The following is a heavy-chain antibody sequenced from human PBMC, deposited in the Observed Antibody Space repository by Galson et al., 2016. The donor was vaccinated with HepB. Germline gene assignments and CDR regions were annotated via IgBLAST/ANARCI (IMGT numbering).Heavy chain of an antibody. J-gene: IGHJ6*02. Sequence: ETLSLTCTVSGGSISGSTYYWGWIRQPPGEGLEWIGNIRYSGSTYYNPSLKSRDTISVDTSKTQFSLKLSSVTATDTAVYNCASIHCPTTSCFGHCGMDVWGQGTTVTVSS. D-gene: IGHD1-26*01. CDR2: IRYSGST. V-gene: IGHV4-39*01. CDR3: ASIHCPTTSCFGHCGMDV. CDR1: GGSISGSTYY.